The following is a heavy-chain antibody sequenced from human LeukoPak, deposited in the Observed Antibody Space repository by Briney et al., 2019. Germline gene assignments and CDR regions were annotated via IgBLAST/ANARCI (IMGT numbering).Heavy chain of an antibody. J-gene: IGHJ5*02. CDR2: INSDGSST. Sequence: GGSLGLSCAASGFTFSSYWMHWVRQAPGKGLVWVSRINSDGSSTSYADSVKGRFTISRDNAKNTLYLQMNSLRAEDTAVYYCARELVDSSSWYAGGFDPWGQGTLVTVSS. CDR3: ARELVDSSSWYAGGFDP. V-gene: IGHV3-74*01. D-gene: IGHD6-13*01. CDR1: GFTFSSYW.